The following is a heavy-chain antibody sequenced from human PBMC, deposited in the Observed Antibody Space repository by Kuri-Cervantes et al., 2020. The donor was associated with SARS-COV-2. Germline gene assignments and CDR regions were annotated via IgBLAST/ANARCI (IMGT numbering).Heavy chain of an antibody. CDR1: GITFSNYC. J-gene: IGHJ6*03. Sequence: GGSLRLSCAASGITFSNYCMNWVRQAPGKALEWVSSISGSGSYIYYADSVKGRFTISKESGENSLYLHMNSLRGDDTAVYYCARVAGEGPIYYYYMDVWGKGTTVTVSS. V-gene: IGHV3-21*01. CDR2: ISGSGSYI. D-gene: IGHD1-26*01. CDR3: ARVAGEGPIYYYYMDV.